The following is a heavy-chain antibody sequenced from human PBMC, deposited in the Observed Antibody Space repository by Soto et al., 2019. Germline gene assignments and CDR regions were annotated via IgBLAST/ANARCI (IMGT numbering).Heavy chain of an antibody. J-gene: IGHJ4*02. CDR2: IKSDGSST. D-gene: IGHD3-10*01. Sequence: EVQLVESGGGLVKPGGSLRLSCAASGFLFNTYWMFWVRQAPRKGLLWVSRIKSDGSSTNYADSVKGRFTISRDNAKNTLYLQMTSLRAEDKAVYYCAIGGDDYNYLAYLGQGILVTVAS. CDR1: GFLFNTYW. V-gene: IGHV3-74*01. CDR3: AIGGDDYNYLAY.